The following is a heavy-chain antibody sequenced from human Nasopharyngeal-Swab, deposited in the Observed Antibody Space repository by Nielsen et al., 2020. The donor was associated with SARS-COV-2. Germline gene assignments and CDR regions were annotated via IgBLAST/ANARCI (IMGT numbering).Heavy chain of an antibody. V-gene: IGHV3-11*06. J-gene: IGHJ3*02. Sequence: GGSLRLSCAASGFVFNDYYMTWIRQPPGKGLEWLSLISRTSTYTHVAASVKGRFTISSDYARNSLFLQMTSLTAEDTAVYYCATYCSSTRCRHVGGFDMWGQGTLVTVSS. CDR1: GFVFNDYY. CDR2: ISRTSTYT. CDR3: ATYCSSTRCRHVGGFDM. D-gene: IGHD2-2*01.